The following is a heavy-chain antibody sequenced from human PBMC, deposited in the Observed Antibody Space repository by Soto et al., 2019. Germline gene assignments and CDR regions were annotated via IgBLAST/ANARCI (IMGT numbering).Heavy chain of an antibody. D-gene: IGHD1-26*01. J-gene: IGHJ3*02. V-gene: IGHV1-2*02. CDR3: ARLMDPYSGPHLDI. CDR1: GYTFTGYY. Sequence: QVQLVQSGAEVEKPGASVKVSCKASGYTFTGYYIHWVRQAPGQGLEWMGWINPNTGGTNYAQKFQGRVPMTRDTSISTAYMDLSTLISDDAAVYYCARLMDPYSGPHLDIWGQGTMVTVSS. CDR2: INPNTGGT.